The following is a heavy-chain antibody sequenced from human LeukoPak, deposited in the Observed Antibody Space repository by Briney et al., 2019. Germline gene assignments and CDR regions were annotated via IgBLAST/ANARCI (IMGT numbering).Heavy chain of an antibody. Sequence: SQTLSLTCAISGDSVSSNNAAWNWIRQSPSRGLEWLGRTYYRSKWHNDYAGSVKGRIAINPDTSKNQFSLQLNSVTPEDTAVYYCARAAIPGADYYGLDVWGQGTMVTVSS. CDR2: TYYRSKWHN. V-gene: IGHV6-1*01. CDR1: GDSVSSNNAA. CDR3: ARAAIPGADYYGLDV. D-gene: IGHD1-14*01. J-gene: IGHJ6*02.